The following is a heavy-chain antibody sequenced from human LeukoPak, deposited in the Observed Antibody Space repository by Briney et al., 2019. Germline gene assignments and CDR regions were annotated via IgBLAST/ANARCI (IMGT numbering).Heavy chain of an antibody. Sequence: GRSLRLSCAASGFTFSSYAMHWVRQAPGKGLEWVAIISYDGTNKYYADSVKGRFTISRDNSKNTLYLQMNSLRAEDTAVYYCARGARGSGWRGFDYWGQGTLVTVSS. CDR3: ARGARGSGWRGFDY. J-gene: IGHJ4*02. V-gene: IGHV3-30*04. D-gene: IGHD6-19*01. CDR2: ISYDGTNK. CDR1: GFTFSSYA.